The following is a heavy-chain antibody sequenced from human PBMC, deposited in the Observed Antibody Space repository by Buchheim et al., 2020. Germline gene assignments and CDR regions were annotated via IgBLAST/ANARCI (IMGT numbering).Heavy chain of an antibody. CDR3: ARTRYNWNEFGY. CDR1: GFTFSDYW. J-gene: IGHJ4*02. V-gene: IGHV3-7*01. D-gene: IGHD1-20*01. Sequence: EVQLVESGGGLVQPGGSLRLSCAASGFTFSDYWMSWVRQAPGKGLEWVATIKFDGSEKYYLDSVKGRSTISRDNARNKLYLQMNSLRAEDTAVYYCARTRYNWNEFGYWGQGTL. CDR2: IKFDGSEK.